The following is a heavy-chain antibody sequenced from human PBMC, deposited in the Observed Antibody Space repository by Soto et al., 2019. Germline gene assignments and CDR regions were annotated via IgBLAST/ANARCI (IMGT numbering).Heavy chain of an antibody. J-gene: IGHJ4*02. D-gene: IGHD3-22*01. V-gene: IGHV3-48*03. CDR2: ISSSGDTI. CDR3: AREPYYYDSSGYPGYFDY. Sequence: GGSLRLSCAASGFTFSSYEMNWVRQAPGKGLEWVSYISSSGDTIYSADSVKGRFTISRDNAENSLYLQMNSLRVEDTAVYYCAREPYYYDSSGYPGYFDYWGQGTLVTVSS. CDR1: GFTFSSYE.